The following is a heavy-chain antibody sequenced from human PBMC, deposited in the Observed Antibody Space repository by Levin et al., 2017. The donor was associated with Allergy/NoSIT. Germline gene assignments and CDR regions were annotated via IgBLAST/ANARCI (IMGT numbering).Heavy chain of an antibody. CDR3: ARVNANAYYGPDAFDI. CDR2: ISYDGSNK. D-gene: IGHD1-26*01. Sequence: GESLKISCAASGFTFSSYAMHWVRQAPGKGLEWVAVISYDGSNKYYADSVKGRFTISRDNSKNTLYLQMNSLRAEDTAVYYCARVNANAYYGPDAFDIWGQGTMVTVSS. V-gene: IGHV3-30-3*01. J-gene: IGHJ3*02. CDR1: GFTFSSYA.